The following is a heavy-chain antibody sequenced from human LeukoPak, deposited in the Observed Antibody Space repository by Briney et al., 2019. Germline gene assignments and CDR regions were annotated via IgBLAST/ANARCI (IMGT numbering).Heavy chain of an antibody. J-gene: IGHJ4*02. Sequence: ASVKVSCKASGGTFSSYAICWVRQAPGQGLEWMGGIIPIFGTANYAQKFQGRVTITADESTSTAYMELSSLRSEDTAVYYCARGSYTLGYQPYWGQGTLVTVSS. CDR1: GGTFSSYA. CDR2: IIPIFGTA. V-gene: IGHV1-69*01. CDR3: ARGSYTLGYQPY. D-gene: IGHD7-27*01.